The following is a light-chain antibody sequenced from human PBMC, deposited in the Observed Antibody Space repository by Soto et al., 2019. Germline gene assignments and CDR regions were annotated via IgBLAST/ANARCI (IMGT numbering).Light chain of an antibody. V-gene: IGKV3-15*01. J-gene: IGKJ5*01. Sequence: EIVMTQSPGTLSALPGQSATLPCRASQSVGTNLAWYQQKPGQAPRLLIYGASTRATGIPVRFSGSGSGTEVTVASSSVQSGDFAVYGCEQYNQWSAITFGGGTRLE. CDR3: EQYNQWSAIT. CDR1: QSVGTN. CDR2: GAS.